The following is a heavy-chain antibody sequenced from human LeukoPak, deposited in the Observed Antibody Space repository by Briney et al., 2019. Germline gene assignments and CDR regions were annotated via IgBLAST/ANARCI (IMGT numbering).Heavy chain of an antibody. D-gene: IGHD1-26*01. CDR3: ARTYSGSYYVRYYFDY. V-gene: IGHV3-21*01. CDR1: GFTFSSYS. J-gene: IGHJ4*02. CDR2: ISSSSSYI. Sequence: GGSLRLSCAASGFTFSSYSMNWVRQAPGKGLEWVSSISSSSSYICYADSVKGRFTISRDNAKNSLYLQMNSLRAEDTAVYYCARTYSGSYYVRYYFDYWGQGTLVTVSS.